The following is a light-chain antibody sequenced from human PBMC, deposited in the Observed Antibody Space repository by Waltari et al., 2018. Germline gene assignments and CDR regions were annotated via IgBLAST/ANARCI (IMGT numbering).Light chain of an antibody. J-gene: IGKJ1*01. CDR1: QTVRSNY. CDR2: DVS. V-gene: IGKV3D-20*01. Sequence: EIVLTQSPATLSLSPGERATLSCRASQTVRSNYLAWYQQKSGLAPRRLIYDVSNRATGIPDRVSGSGSGTDFTLTITRLEPEDFAVYFCQQYLSSPWTFGLGTKVEIK. CDR3: QQYLSSPWT.